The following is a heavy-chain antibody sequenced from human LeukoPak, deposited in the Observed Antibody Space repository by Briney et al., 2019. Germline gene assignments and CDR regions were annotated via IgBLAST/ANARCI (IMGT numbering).Heavy chain of an antibody. D-gene: IGHD4-23*01. J-gene: IGHJ4*02. CDR1: GFTFSSYS. Sequence: GGSLRLSCAASGFTFSSYSMIWVRQAPGKGLEWVSYISSSSSTIYYADSVKGRFTISRDNAKDSLYLQMNSLRAEDTAVYYCAREGPGGYWGQGTLVTVSS. CDR3: AREGPGGY. V-gene: IGHV3-48*01. CDR2: ISSSSSTI.